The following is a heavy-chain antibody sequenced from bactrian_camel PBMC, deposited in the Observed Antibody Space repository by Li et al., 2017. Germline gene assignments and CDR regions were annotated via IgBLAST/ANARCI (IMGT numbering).Heavy chain of an antibody. Sequence: HVQLVESGGGSVQAGGSLRLSCTVSGYTYKPCKMGWYRQAPGKGRQVVSTIISDGNTYYTDSVKGRFAISRDNAKNVLYLQMNSLKTEDTARYYCAASNPWGTVVATDWGQGTQVTVS. V-gene: IGHV3S55*01. CDR2: IISDGNT. CDR1: GYTYKPCK. J-gene: IGHJ4*01. D-gene: IGHD6*01. CDR3: AASNPWGTVVATD.